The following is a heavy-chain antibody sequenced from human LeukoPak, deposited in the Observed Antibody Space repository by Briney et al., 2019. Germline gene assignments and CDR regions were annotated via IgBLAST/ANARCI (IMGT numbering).Heavy chain of an antibody. D-gene: IGHD6-6*01. Sequence: PGRSLRLSCAASGFTFSRSGMHWVRQAPGNGLEWVAVISYDGRNKHHADSVTGRFTISRDNSKNTLYLQMNSLRAEDTAVYYCAKDRSSSWSLDYWGQGTLVTVSS. J-gene: IGHJ4*02. CDR2: ISYDGRNK. CDR3: AKDRSSSWSLDY. CDR1: GFTFSRSG. V-gene: IGHV3-30*18.